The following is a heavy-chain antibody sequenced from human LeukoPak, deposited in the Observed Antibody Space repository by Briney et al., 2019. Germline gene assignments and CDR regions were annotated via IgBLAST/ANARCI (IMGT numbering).Heavy chain of an antibody. CDR1: GGSISSYY. J-gene: IGHJ6*04. Sequence: SETLSLTCTVSGGSISSYYWSWIRQPPGKGLEWIGYIYYSGSTNYNPSLKSRVTISVDTSKNQSSLKLSSVTAADTAVYYCARDRICSSTSCYASYYYYGMDVWGKGTTVTVSS. CDR3: ARDRICSSTSCYASYYYYGMDV. D-gene: IGHD2-2*01. V-gene: IGHV4-59*01. CDR2: IYYSGST.